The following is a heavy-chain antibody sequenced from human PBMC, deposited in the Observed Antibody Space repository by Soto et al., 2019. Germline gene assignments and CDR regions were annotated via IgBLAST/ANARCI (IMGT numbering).Heavy chain of an antibody. CDR2: VSGGGGST. D-gene: IGHD2-2*01. V-gene: IGHV3-23*01. Sequence: GGSLRLSCAASGFTFTTYAINWVRQAPGKGLEWVSTVSGGGGSTYYADSVKGRFTISRDNSKNTMYLQMNSLRAEDTAVYYCAKNLRSTSPRYFDYWGQGTLVTVSS. J-gene: IGHJ4*02. CDR3: AKNLRSTSPRYFDY. CDR1: GFTFTTYA.